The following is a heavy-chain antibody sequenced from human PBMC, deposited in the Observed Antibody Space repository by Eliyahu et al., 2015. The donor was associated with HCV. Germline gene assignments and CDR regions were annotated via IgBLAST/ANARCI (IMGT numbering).Heavy chain of an antibody. Sequence: EVQLVESGGGLVQPGGSLRLSCVASGFTFXRYWMHWVRQAPGEGLVWVSHINTDGSATTYADSVKGRFTISRDNAKNTLFLQMNSLKAEDTAVYYCATEAHIATGRLHWFDPWGQGTLVTVSS. CDR2: INTDGSAT. CDR3: ATEAHIATGRLHWFDP. D-gene: IGHD6-6*01. J-gene: IGHJ5*02. CDR1: GFTFXRYW. V-gene: IGHV3-74*01.